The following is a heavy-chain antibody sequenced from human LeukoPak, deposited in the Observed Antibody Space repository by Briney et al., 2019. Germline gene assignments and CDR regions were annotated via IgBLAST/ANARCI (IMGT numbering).Heavy chain of an antibody. CDR2: ISWNSGSI. D-gene: IGHD2-21*02. J-gene: IGHJ4*02. V-gene: IGHV3-9*01. Sequence: GRSLRLSCAASGFTFDDYAMHWDRQAPGKGLEWVSGISWNSGSIGYADSVKGRFTISRDNAKNSLYLQMNSLRAEDTALYYCAKARARVVTATFDYWGQGTLVTVSS. CDR1: GFTFDDYA. CDR3: AKARARVVTATFDY.